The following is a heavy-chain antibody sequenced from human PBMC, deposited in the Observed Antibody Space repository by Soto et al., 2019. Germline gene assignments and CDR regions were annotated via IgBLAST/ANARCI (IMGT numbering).Heavy chain of an antibody. CDR2: ISGSGGST. CDR1: GFTFISYA. J-gene: IGHJ5*02. CDR3: VRGGGGGLLDP. D-gene: IGHD2-15*01. Sequence: GGSLRLSCAASGFTFISYAMSWVRQAPGKGLEWVSAISGSGGSTYYADSVKGRFTISRDNSKNTLYLQMMSLTAEDTAIYYCVRGGGGGLLDPWGQGTMVTVSS. V-gene: IGHV3-23*01.